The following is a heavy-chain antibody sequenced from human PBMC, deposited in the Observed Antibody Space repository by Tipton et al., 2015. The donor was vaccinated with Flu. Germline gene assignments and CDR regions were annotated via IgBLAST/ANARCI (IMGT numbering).Heavy chain of an antibody. CDR2: FSYSGST. D-gene: IGHD3-10*01. J-gene: IGHJ3*02. CDR1: GASISSSY. CDR3: AREGVHGSGSSADAFDI. V-gene: IGHV4-59*01. Sequence: LRLSCTVSGASISSSYWSWVRQPPGKGLEWIGYFSYSGSTNYKPSLKSRVTISVDTSKNQFSLKLSSVTAADTAVYYCAREGVHGSGSSADAFDIWGQGTMVTVSS.